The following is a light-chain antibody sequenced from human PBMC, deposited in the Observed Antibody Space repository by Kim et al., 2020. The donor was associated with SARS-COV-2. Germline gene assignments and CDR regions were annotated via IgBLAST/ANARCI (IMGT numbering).Light chain of an antibody. J-gene: IGKJ2*01. CDR2: DAI. CDR3: LQHSSFPYT. V-gene: IGKV1-17*01. Sequence: DIQMTQSPSSLSASVGDRVTITCRASQDIRSDLGWFQQKPGKAPKRLIYDAISLESGVPSRFSGSGSGTEFTLTINSLRPEDFTTYYCLQHSSFPYTFGRGTKLEI. CDR1: QDIRSD.